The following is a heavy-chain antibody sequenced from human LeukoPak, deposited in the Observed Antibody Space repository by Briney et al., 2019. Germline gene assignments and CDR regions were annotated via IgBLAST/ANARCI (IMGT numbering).Heavy chain of an antibody. CDR2: IDYSGST. D-gene: IGHD3-3*01. CDR3: ARALLRLRFLERGRSNWFDP. J-gene: IGHJ5*02. CDR1: GGSISSSSYY. V-gene: IGHV4-39*07. Sequence: SETLSLTCTVSGGSISSSSYYWGWIRQPPGKGLEWIGSIDYSGSTYYNPSLKSRVTISVDASKNQFSLKLSSVTAADTAVYYCARALLRLRFLERGRSNWFDPWGQGTLVTVSS.